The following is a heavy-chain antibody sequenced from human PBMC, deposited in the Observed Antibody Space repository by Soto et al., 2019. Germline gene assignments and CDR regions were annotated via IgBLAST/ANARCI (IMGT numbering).Heavy chain of an antibody. CDR1: GFTFSSYA. V-gene: IGHV3-23*01. D-gene: IGHD4-17*01. CDR3: ARAGGTTVTGLWHFDS. CDR2: ISGSGTNI. Sequence: EVQLLESGGGFAQPGGSLRLSCAASGFTFSSYAMHWVRQAPGRGLEWVSTISGSGTNIYYADSVQGRFTISRDNSKKTLYLEMNSLRAEDTAVYYCARAGGTTVTGLWHFDSWGQGTLVTVSS. J-gene: IGHJ4*02.